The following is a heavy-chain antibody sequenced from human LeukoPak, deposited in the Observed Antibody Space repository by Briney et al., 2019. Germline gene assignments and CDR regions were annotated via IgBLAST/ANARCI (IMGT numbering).Heavy chain of an antibody. CDR1: GGSISSYY. CDR2: IYTSGST. Sequence: SETLSLTCTVSGGSISSYYWSWIRQPAGKGLEWIGRIYTSGSTNYNPSLKSRVTMSVDTSKNQFSLKLSSVTAADTAVYYCARGGYSGSYYYFDYWGQGTLVTVSS. CDR3: ARGGYSGSYYYFDY. D-gene: IGHD1-26*01. J-gene: IGHJ4*02. V-gene: IGHV4-4*07.